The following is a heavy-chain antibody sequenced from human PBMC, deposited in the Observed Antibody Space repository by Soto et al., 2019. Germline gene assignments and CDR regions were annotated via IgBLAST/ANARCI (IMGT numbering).Heavy chain of an antibody. CDR1: GFTFSSYW. V-gene: IGHV3-74*01. CDR2: IMSDGSGT. D-gene: IGHD3-16*01. CDR3: ARSRGSGGVEYNMDF. J-gene: IGHJ6*02. Sequence: EVQLVESGGGLVQPGGSLRLSCAASGFTFSSYWMHWVRQGPGEGLVWVSRIMSDGSGTTYADSVKGRFTISRDNAKNTLYLQIKSLRAEDTAVYHCARSRGSGGVEYNMDFWGQGTTVTVSS.